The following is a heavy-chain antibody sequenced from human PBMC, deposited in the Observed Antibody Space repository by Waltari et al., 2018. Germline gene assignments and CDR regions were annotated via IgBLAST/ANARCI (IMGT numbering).Heavy chain of an antibody. CDR3: ARGRCCSSTRGSSSARRSLRYYYYMDV. D-gene: IGHD2-2*01. CDR2: INHSGST. Sequence: QVQLQQWGAGLLKPSETLSLTCAVYGGSFSGYYWSWIRQPPGKGLEWIGEINHSGSTNYNPSLKSRVTISVDTSKNQFSLKLSSVTAADTAVYYCARGRCCSSTRGSSSARRSLRYYYYMDVWGKGTTVTISS. J-gene: IGHJ6*03. CDR1: GGSFSGYY. V-gene: IGHV4-34*01.